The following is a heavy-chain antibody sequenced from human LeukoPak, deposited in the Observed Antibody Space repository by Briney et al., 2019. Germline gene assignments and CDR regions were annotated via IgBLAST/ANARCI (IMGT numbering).Heavy chain of an antibody. J-gene: IGHJ1*01. CDR1: GGPYRYA. CDR2: IIPPSGTA. Sequence: GSSVTVSCTASGGPYRYAITWVRQGPGQGLVWMGGIIPPSGTANYSQKFQGRVTISKDDSTSTTYMELSSLKSEDTAVYYCTTYGANVAEYFEHWGQGTLVGVSS. CDR3: TTYGANVAEYFEH. V-gene: IGHV1-69*05. D-gene: IGHD4/OR15-4a*01.